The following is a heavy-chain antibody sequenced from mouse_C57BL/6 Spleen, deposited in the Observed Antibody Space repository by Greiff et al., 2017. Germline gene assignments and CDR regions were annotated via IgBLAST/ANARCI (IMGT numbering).Heavy chain of an antibody. V-gene: IGHV1-47*01. CDR3: ARGMYGNYEGDYAMDY. CDR2: FHPYNDDN. CDR1: GYTFTTYP. D-gene: IGHD2-10*02. Sequence: VQLQQSGAELVKPGASVKMSCKASGYTFTTYPIEWMKQNHGKSLEWIGNFHPYNDDNKYNEKFKGKATLTVEKSSSTVYLELSRLTSDDSAVYYCARGMYGNYEGDYAMDYWGQGTSVTVSS. J-gene: IGHJ4*01.